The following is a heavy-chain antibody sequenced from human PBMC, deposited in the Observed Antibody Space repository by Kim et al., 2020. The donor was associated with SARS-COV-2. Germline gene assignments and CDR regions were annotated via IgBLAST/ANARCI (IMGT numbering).Heavy chain of an antibody. J-gene: IGHJ4*02. Sequence: GGSLRLSCTASGFTFSSYAVHWVRQAPGKGLEWVAVISYDGSTKYYADSVKGRFTISRDNSKHTLYLQMNSLRPEDTAVYYCARAGVYGSSWPFDYWGQG. CDR3: ARAGVYGSSWPFDY. CDR2: ISYDGSTK. D-gene: IGHD6-13*01. CDR1: GFTFSSYA. V-gene: IGHV3-30-3*01.